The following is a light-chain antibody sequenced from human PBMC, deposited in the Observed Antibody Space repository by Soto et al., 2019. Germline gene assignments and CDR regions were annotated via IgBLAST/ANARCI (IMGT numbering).Light chain of an antibody. CDR2: YVS. J-gene: IGLJ1*01. Sequence: QSALTQPASVSGSPGQSITISCVGTSSDIGDYNYVSWYQQHPGKVPKVIIYYVSNRPSGVSYRFSATKSGNTASLTISGLQAEDEADYYCSSYTRSGTLIFGTGTKLTVL. V-gene: IGLV2-14*01. CDR3: SSYTRSGTLI. CDR1: SSDIGDYNY.